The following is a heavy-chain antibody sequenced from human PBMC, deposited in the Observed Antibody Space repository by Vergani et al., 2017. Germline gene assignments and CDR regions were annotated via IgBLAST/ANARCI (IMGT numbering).Heavy chain of an antibody. CDR3: ARVYCGGDCYSGYFDY. CDR1: GYTFTSYY. CDR2: IIPIFGTA. V-gene: IGHV1-69*01. J-gene: IGHJ4*02. Sequence: QVQLVQSGAEVKKPGASVKVSCKASGYTFTSYYMHWVRQAPGQGLEWMGGIIPIFGTANYAQKFQGRVTITADESTSTAYMELSSLRSEDTAVYYCARVYCGGDCYSGYFDYWGQGTLVTVSS. D-gene: IGHD2-21*02.